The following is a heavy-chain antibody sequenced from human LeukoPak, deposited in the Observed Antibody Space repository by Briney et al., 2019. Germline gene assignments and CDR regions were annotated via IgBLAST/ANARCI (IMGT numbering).Heavy chain of an antibody. V-gene: IGHV4-39*01. Sequence: SETLSLTCTVSGGSISSSSHYWGWIRQPPGTGLEWIGSIYYSGSTYYNPPLKSRVTISVDTSKNQFSLKLSSVTAADTAVYYCASPKYYDFWSGYSAPFDYWGQGTLVTVSS. J-gene: IGHJ4*02. D-gene: IGHD3-3*01. CDR1: GGSISSSSHY. CDR3: ASPKYYDFWSGYSAPFDY. CDR2: IYYSGST.